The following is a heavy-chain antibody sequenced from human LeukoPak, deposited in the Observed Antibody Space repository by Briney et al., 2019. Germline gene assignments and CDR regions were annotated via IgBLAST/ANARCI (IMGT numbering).Heavy chain of an antibody. V-gene: IGHV1-2*02. Sequence: ASVKVSCKASGYTFTDCDIHWVRQAPGQGLEWMGWINPNSGGTICAQNFQGRVTMTRDTSISTAYMELSSLKSDDTAMYYCARGGPMVRGVIHQLPDYWGQGTLVTVSS. CDR1: GYTFTDCD. CDR2: INPNSGGT. J-gene: IGHJ4*02. CDR3: ARGGPMVRGVIHQLPDY. D-gene: IGHD3-10*01.